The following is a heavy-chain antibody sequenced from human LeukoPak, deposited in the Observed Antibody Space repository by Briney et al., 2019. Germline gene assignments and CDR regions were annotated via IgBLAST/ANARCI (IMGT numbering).Heavy chain of an antibody. CDR1: GGSMRSSGSY. Sequence: SETLSLTCNVSGGSMRSSGSYWGWIRQPPGKGLEWIGSIYYSGTTFYNPSPQSRVTISLDTSKNRFSLKLWSVTAADTAVYYCARSEEWLLLVDCWGQGTLVTVSS. CDR3: ARSEEWLLLVDC. CDR2: IYYSGTT. D-gene: IGHD6-19*01. J-gene: IGHJ4*02. V-gene: IGHV4-39*01.